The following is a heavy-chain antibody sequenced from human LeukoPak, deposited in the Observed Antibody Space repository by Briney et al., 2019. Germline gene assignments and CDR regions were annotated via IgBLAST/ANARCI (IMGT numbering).Heavy chain of an antibody. J-gene: IGHJ4*02. Sequence: PSETLSLTCTVSGGSIRSYYGSCIRQPPGKELEWIAYIYYTGTTNYNPSLKSRVTISLDTSKNQFSLILTSVTAADTAVYYCASGPHFDHWGQGILVTVSS. CDR1: GGSIRSYY. V-gene: IGHV4-59*01. CDR3: ASGPHFDH. CDR2: IYYTGTT.